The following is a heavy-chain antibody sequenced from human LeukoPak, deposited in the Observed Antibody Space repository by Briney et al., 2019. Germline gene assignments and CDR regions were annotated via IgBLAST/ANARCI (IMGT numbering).Heavy chain of an antibody. V-gene: IGHV3-7*03. CDR3: ARNNAMDV. Sequence: GGSLRLSCAASGFALSSHWMTWVRQVPGRGPEWVANVNRDGSETYYLDSVKGRFTISKDNAKNSLYLQMNSLRAEDTALYHCARNNAMDVWGQGTTVIVSS. J-gene: IGHJ6*02. D-gene: IGHD2-8*01. CDR2: VNRDGSET. CDR1: GFALSSHW.